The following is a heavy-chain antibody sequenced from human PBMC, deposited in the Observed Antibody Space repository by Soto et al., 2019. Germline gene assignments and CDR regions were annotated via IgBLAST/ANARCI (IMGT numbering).Heavy chain of an antibody. CDR1: GFTFNTYG. J-gene: IGHJ4*02. V-gene: IGHV3-30*18. CDR2: ISFDEKIQ. CDR3: AKVAERSMITFGGVIAD. Sequence: QVQLVESGGGVVQPGRTQRLSCAASGFTFNTYGMHWVRQAPGKGLEWVAVISFDEKIQYYADSVKGRFTISRDNSKNTMSLQMDSLRPEDTAVYYCAKVAERSMITFGGVIADWGQGTLVTVSS. D-gene: IGHD3-16*02.